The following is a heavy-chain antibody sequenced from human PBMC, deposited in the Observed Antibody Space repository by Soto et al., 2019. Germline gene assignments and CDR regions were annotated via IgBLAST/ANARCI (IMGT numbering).Heavy chain of an antibody. CDR1: GGTFSSYA. D-gene: IGHD3-3*01. J-gene: IGHJ6*02. CDR2: IIPIFGTA. CDR3: ARGGSATGTIFGVVIIPDYYYYYGMDV. Sequence: EASVKVSFKASGGTFSSYAISWVRQAPGQGLEWMGGIIPIFGTANYAQKFQGRVTITADESTSTAYMELSSLRSEDTAVYYCARGGSATGTIFGVVIIPDYYYYYGMDVWGQGTTVTVSS. V-gene: IGHV1-69*13.